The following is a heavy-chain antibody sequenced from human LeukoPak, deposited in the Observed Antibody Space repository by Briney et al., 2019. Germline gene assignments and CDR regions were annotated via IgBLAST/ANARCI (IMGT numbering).Heavy chain of an antibody. J-gene: IGHJ5*01. CDR1: GYSFNKFG. Sequence: ASVKVSCKGSGYSFNKFGISWVRQAPGQGLEWMGWISGYNANTDSAQKFQDRVTMTTDNSVTTAYLELRSLRSDDTAVYFCVRVGSAYDDPVEFDLWGQGTLVTVSS. CDR2: ISGYNANT. D-gene: IGHD3-3*01. V-gene: IGHV1-18*01. CDR3: VRVGSAYDDPVEFDL.